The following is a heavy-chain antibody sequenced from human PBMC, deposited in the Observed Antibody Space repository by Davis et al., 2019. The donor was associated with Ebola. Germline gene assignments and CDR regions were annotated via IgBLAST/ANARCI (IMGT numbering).Heavy chain of an antibody. CDR2: ISAYNGNT. V-gene: IGHV1-18*01. CDR3: ARDSSSWYYYYGTDV. D-gene: IGHD6-13*01. CDR1: GYTFTSYG. J-gene: IGHJ6*02. Sequence: ASVKVSCKASGYTFTSYGISWVRQAPGQGLEWMGWISAYNGNTNYAQKLQGRVTMTTDTSTSTAYMELSSLRSEDTAVYYCARDSSSWYYYYGTDVWGQGTTVTVSS.